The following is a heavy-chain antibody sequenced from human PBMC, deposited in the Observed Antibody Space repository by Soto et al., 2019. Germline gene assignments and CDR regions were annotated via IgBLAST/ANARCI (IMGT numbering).Heavy chain of an antibody. Sequence: SETLSLTCTVSGGSVSSYYWSWIRQPPGKGLEWIGYIYYSGSTNYNPSLKSRVTISVDTSKNQFSLRLTSVTAADTAVYYCARDKITGLFDYWGQGTLVTVSS. CDR2: IYYSGST. CDR1: GGSVSSYY. J-gene: IGHJ4*02. D-gene: IGHD2-8*02. CDR3: ARDKITGLFDY. V-gene: IGHV4-59*02.